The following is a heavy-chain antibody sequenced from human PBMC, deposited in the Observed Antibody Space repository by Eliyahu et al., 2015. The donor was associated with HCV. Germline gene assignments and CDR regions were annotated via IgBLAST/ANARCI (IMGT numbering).Heavy chain of an antibody. CDR3: ARDDQKDIVVVPAAIRSYYGMDV. CDR1: GGSFSGYX. Sequence: QVQLQQXGAGLLKPSETLSLTCAVYGGSFSGYXXXWIXQPPGKGLEWIGEINHSGSTNYNPSLKSRVTISVDTSKNQFSLKLSSVTAADTAVYYCARDDQKDIVVVPAAIRSYYGMDVWGQGTTVTVSS. J-gene: IGHJ6*02. CDR2: INHSGST. D-gene: IGHD2-2*02. V-gene: IGHV4-34*01.